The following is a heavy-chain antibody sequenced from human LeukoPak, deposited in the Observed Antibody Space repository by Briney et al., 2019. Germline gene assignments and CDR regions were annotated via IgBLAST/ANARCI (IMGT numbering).Heavy chain of an antibody. Sequence: GGSLRLSCAASGFTFSSYSMNWVRQAPGKGLEWVSSISSSSSYIYYADSVKGRFTISIDNAKNSLYLQMNSLRAEDTAVYYCARDQTYYDFWSGYYRLGSYWGQGTLVTVSS. CDR1: GFTFSSYS. CDR3: ARDQTYYDFWSGYYRLGSY. J-gene: IGHJ4*02. V-gene: IGHV3-21*01. CDR2: ISSSSSYI. D-gene: IGHD3-3*01.